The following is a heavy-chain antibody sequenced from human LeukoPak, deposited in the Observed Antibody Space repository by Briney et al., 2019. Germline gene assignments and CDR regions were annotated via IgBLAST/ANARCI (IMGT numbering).Heavy chain of an antibody. CDR3: ARDVRDEYTSGWYPIGY. J-gene: IGHJ4*02. D-gene: IGHD6-19*01. Sequence: GSLRLSCAASGFAFSSYWLHWVRQAPGKGLEWVSSISSGSRYIYYADSVKGRFTISRDNAKNSLYLQMNSLRAEDTAVYYCARDVRDEYTSGWYPIGYWGQGTLVTVSS. CDR2: ISSGSRYI. CDR1: GFAFSSYW. V-gene: IGHV3-21*01.